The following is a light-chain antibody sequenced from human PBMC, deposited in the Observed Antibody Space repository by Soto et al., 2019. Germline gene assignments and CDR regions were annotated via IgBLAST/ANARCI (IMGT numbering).Light chain of an antibody. CDR3: QQRSNCS. CDR1: QSVSSY. Sequence: EIVLTQSPATLSLSPGERATLSCRASQSVSSYLAWYQQKPGQDPRPLIYDASNRATGIPARFSGSGSGTDFTLTISSLEPEDFAVYYCQQRSNCSFGPGTKVDIK. J-gene: IGKJ3*01. CDR2: DAS. V-gene: IGKV3-11*01.